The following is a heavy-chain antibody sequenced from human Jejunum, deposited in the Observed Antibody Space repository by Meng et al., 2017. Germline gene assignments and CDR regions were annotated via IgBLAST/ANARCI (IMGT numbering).Heavy chain of an antibody. CDR1: GGSISTAGYY. CDR2: IFYSGTT. D-gene: IGHD6-13*01. CDR3: ARGTAGFGP. Sequence: RLQLQESGPGLVKPSETLSLTCAVSGGSISTAGYYWGWIRQSPGKGLEWIGSIFYSGTTYYNPSLKSRVTISIDTSKNQFSLKMNSVTAADTAVYYCARGTAGFGPWGQGTLVTVSS. V-gene: IGHV4-39*06. J-gene: IGHJ5*02.